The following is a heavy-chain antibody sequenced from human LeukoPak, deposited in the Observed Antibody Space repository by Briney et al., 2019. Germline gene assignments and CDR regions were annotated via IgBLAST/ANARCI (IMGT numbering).Heavy chain of an antibody. D-gene: IGHD2-2*01. CDR3: AREYRTAYFDY. V-gene: IGHV3-53*01. J-gene: IGHJ4*02. Sequence: PGGSLRLSCATSGFTISSNHINLVRQAPGKGLEWVSVLKSDGKTSYADSVKGRFTISRDNAKNSLYLQMNSLRAEDTAVYYCAREYRTAYFDYWGQGTLVTVSS. CDR1: GFTISSNH. CDR2: LKSDGKT.